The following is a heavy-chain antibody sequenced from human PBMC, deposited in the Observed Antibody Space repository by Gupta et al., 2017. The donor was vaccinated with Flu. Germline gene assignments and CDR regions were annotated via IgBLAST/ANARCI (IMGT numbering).Heavy chain of an antibody. V-gene: IGHV4-34*01. CDR1: GGSFSGSY. Sequence: QVQLQQWCAGLLKPSETLSLTCAVYGGSFSGSYWSWIRQPPGKGLEWIGEINHSGSTNYNPSLKSRVTISVDTSKNQFSLKLSSVTAADTAVYYCALRVCSSTSCYLFGTDWGQGTLVTVSS. D-gene: IGHD2-2*01. CDR3: ALRVCSSTSCYLFGTD. CDR2: INHSGST. J-gene: IGHJ4*02.